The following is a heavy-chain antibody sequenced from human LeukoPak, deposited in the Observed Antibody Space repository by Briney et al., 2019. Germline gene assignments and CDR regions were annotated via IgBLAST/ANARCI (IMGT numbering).Heavy chain of an antibody. J-gene: IGHJ6*03. Sequence: GEALKSSCKGSGYSFISYWIGWGRQMPGEGLEWMGIINPGDSDTRYSPSFQGQVTISVDKSINTAYLQWSSLKASDTAIYYCARKGSYYYYYMDVWGKGTTVTVSS. CDR3: ARKGSYYYYYMDV. CDR2: INPGDSDT. V-gene: IGHV5-51*01. D-gene: IGHD3-16*01. CDR1: GYSFISYW.